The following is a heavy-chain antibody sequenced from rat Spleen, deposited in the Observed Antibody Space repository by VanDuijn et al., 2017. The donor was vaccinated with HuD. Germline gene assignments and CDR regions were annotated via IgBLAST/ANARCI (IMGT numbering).Heavy chain of an antibody. V-gene: IGHV3-1*01. Sequence: EVRLQESGPGLVKPSQSLSLTCSVTGYSITSNYWGWIRKFPGNKMEWIGHMSYSGSTRYNPSLKSRISITRDTSKNQVFLQVNSVTTEDTATYYCARWDYYDGTYGVMDAWGQGASVTVSS. CDR3: ARWDYYDGTYGVMDA. CDR1: GYSITSNY. J-gene: IGHJ4*01. CDR2: MSYSGST. D-gene: IGHD1-12*02.